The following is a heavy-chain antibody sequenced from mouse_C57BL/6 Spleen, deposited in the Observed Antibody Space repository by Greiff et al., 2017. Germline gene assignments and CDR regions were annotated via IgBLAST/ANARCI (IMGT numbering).Heavy chain of an antibody. Sequence: QVQLQQPGAELVKPGASVKMSCKASGYTFTSYWITWVKQRPGQGLEWIGDIYPGSGSTNYNEKFKSKATLTVDTSSSTAYMQLSSLTSEDSAVYYCAREGNYYGSSYVGYAMDYWGQGTSVTVSS. D-gene: IGHD1-1*01. J-gene: IGHJ4*01. CDR3: AREGNYYGSSYVGYAMDY. CDR1: GYTFTSYW. V-gene: IGHV1-55*01. CDR2: IYPGSGST.